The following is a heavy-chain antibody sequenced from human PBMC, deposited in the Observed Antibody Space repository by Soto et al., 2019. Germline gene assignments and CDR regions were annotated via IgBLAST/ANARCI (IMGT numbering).Heavy chain of an antibody. Sequence: GESLKISCAASGFTFTRYSMNWVRQAPGEGLEWVSSISSTTNYIYYGDSMKGRFTISRDNAKNSLYLEMNSLRAEDTAVYYCARESEDLTSNFDYWGRGTLVTVSS. V-gene: IGHV3-21*06. J-gene: IGHJ4*02. CDR2: ISSTTNYI. CDR1: GFTFTRYS. CDR3: ARESEDLTSNFDY.